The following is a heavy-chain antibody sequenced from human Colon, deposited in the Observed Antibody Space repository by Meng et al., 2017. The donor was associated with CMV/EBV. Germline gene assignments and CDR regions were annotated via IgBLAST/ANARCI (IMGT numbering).Heavy chain of an antibody. V-gene: IGHV3-48*01. D-gene: IGHD4-11*01. Sequence: GESLKISCAASGFSFSTHGINWFRQAPGKGLEWISYINSNAATKDYADSVRGRFTISRDSFKNMVYLQMDSLRTEDTALYYCAKDPNESHDYSRGAYNYYGMDLWGQGTTVTVSS. CDR2: INSNAATK. CDR3: AKDPNESHDYSRGAYNYYGMDL. CDR1: GFSFSTHG. J-gene: IGHJ6*01.